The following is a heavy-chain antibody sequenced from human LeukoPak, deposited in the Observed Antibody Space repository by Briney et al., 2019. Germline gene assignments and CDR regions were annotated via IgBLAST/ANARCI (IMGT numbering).Heavy chain of an antibody. D-gene: IGHD6-19*01. Sequence: SVKVSCEASGGTLSSYAISWVRQAPGQGLEWMGGIIPIFGTANYAQKFQGRVTITADESTSTAYMELSSLRSEDTAVYYCASAVSGIAVAGTGLEAFDIWGQGTMVTVSS. CDR2: IIPIFGTA. J-gene: IGHJ3*02. CDR3: ASAVSGIAVAGTGLEAFDI. CDR1: GGTLSSYA. V-gene: IGHV1-69*13.